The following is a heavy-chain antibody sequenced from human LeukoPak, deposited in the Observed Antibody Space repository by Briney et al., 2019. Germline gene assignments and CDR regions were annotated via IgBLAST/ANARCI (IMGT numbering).Heavy chain of an antibody. CDR2: ISSGGVNT. V-gene: IGHV3-23*01. CDR3: AKDLGLWSGYYTFDY. D-gene: IGHD3-3*01. Sequence: PGGSLRLSCAASGFTFSSYAMSWVRQAPGRGLEWASAISSGGVNTNYADSVKGRFTISRDNSKNTLYLQMNSLRAEDTAIYYCAKDLGLWSGYYTFDYCGQGTLVTVSS. CDR1: GFTFSSYA. J-gene: IGHJ4*02.